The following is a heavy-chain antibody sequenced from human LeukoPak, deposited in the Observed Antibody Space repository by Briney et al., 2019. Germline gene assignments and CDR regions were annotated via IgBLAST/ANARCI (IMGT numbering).Heavy chain of an antibody. CDR3: AAGRGWLIDY. Sequence: GGSLRLSCAASGFTFRTYGMNWVRQAPGKGLEWISYINSNSDTVHYSNSVEGRFTISRDNAKNSLYLQMNNLRVEDTAVYYCAAGRGWLIDYWGQGTLVTASS. CDR2: INSNSDTV. V-gene: IGHV3-48*04. CDR1: GFTFRTYG. D-gene: IGHD3-22*01. J-gene: IGHJ4*02.